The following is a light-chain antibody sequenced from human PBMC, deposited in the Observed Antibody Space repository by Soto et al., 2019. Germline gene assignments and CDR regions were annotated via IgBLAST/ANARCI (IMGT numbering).Light chain of an antibody. CDR3: SSYTSSTTYV. Sequence: SALTQPASVSGSPGRSITISGTGTSSDIGGYIYVSWYQQHPGKAPKLMIYEVSSRPSGVSNRFSGSKSGNTASLTISGLQAEDEADYYCSSYTSSTTYVFGTGTKVTVL. V-gene: IGLV2-14*01. CDR2: EVS. J-gene: IGLJ1*01. CDR1: SSDIGGYIY.